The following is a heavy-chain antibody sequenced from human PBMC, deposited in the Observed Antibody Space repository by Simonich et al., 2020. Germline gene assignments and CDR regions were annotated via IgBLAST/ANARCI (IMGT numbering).Heavy chain of an antibody. Sequence: QVQLQQWGAGLLKPSETLSLTCAVYGGSFSGYYWSWIRQPPGKGLEWMGEINHSGSTNNNPSLKSRVTISVDTSKNQFSLKLSSVTAADTAVYYCARGLRVAAAGTAFQHWGQGTLVTVSS. CDR3: ARGLRVAAAGTAFQH. D-gene: IGHD6-13*01. CDR2: INHSGST. CDR1: GGSFSGYY. J-gene: IGHJ1*01. V-gene: IGHV4-34*01.